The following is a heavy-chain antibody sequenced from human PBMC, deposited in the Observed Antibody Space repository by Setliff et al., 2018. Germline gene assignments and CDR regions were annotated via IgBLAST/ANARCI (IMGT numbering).Heavy chain of an antibody. V-gene: IGHV1-2*02. Sequence: GASVKVSCKASGYTFTDYYMQWVRQAPGQGLEWMGNINTYSGATNYAHKFQGRVTMTTDTSITTAYMELNSLTSDDTALYYCTTDWSRGDSGNYLRLDYWGPGTLVTVSS. CDR2: INTYSGAT. D-gene: IGHD3-10*01. CDR3: TTDWSRGDSGNYLRLDY. CDR1: GYTFTDYY. J-gene: IGHJ4*02.